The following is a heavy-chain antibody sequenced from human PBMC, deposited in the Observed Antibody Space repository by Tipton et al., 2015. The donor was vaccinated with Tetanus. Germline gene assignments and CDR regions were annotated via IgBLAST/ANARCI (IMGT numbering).Heavy chain of an antibody. CDR3: ARDKYCGGDCYSGYYYYGMDV. J-gene: IGHJ6*02. D-gene: IGHD2-21*02. Sequence: QSGAEVKKPGASVKVSCKASGYTFTSYGISWVRQAPGQGLEWMGRIIPILGIANYAQKFQGRVTITADKSTSTAYMELSSLRSEDTAVYYCARDKYCGGDCYSGYYYYGMDVWGQGTTVTVSS. CDR2: IIPILGIA. V-gene: IGHV1-69*04. CDR1: GYTFTSYG.